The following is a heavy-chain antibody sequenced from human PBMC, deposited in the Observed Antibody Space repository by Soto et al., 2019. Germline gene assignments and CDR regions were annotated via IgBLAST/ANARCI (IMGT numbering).Heavy chain of an antibody. CDR3: ARDNNFFDSGTGVDY. D-gene: IGHD3-10*01. CDR1: GFRFSSYS. J-gene: IGHJ4*02. CDR2: ITSSSTYI. Sequence: GGSLRLSCTTSGFRFSSYSLNWVRQAPGKGLEWVSSITSSSTYIHYADSVKGRFTISRDNAKNSLSLQMNSLRADDTAVYYCARDNNFFDSGTGVDYWGQGT. V-gene: IGHV3-21*01.